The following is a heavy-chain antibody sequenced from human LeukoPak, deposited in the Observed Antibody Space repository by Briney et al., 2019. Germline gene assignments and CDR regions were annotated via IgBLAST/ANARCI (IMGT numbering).Heavy chain of an antibody. CDR2: INEDATTI. CDR1: GFAFSAYW. J-gene: IGHJ4*02. Sequence: GGSLRLSCAASGFAFSAYWMHWVRQAPGKGLEWVSRINEDATTITYADSVKGRFITSRDNSKKSLYLQMNNLRAEDTAVYYCVRDLILVWTPGDDFDFWGQGTLVIVSS. CDR3: VRDLILVWTPGDDFDF. V-gene: IGHV3-74*01. D-gene: IGHD3-16*01.